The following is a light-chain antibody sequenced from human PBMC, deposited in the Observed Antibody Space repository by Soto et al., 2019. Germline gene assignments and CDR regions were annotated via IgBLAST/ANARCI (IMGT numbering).Light chain of an antibody. CDR2: DVS. V-gene: IGLV2-14*03. CDR3: SSYTSSSTRGV. Sequence: QSALTQPASVSGSPGQSITISSTGTSSDVGGYHSVSWYQQHPGKATKLMIYDVSNRPSGVSNRFSGSKSGNTASLTISGLQAEDEAEYYCSSYTSSSTRGVFGGGTKLTVL. J-gene: IGLJ3*02. CDR1: SSDVGGYHS.